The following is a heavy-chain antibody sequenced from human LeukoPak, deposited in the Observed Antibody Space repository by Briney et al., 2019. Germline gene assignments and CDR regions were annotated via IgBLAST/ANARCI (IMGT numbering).Heavy chain of an antibody. V-gene: IGHV1-18*01. CDR1: GYMFTSYG. D-gene: IGHD6-25*01. Sequence: ASVKVSCKASGYMFTSYGITWVRQAPGQGLEWMGWISTYNGNTNYAQNFQGRVTMTTDTSTSTAYMELRSLRSDDTAVYYCARDLAARNYYYYYYMDVWGKGTTVTVSS. J-gene: IGHJ6*03. CDR3: ARDLAARNYYYYYYMDV. CDR2: ISTYNGNT.